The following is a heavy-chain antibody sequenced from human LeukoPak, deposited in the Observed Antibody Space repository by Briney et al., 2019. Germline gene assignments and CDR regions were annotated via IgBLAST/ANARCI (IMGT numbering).Heavy chain of an antibody. D-gene: IGHD3-10*01. CDR2: IYTSGST. CDR1: GGSISSGSYY. CDR3: ARDKQITMVRGVMGAFDI. V-gene: IGHV4-61*02. J-gene: IGHJ3*02. Sequence: SETLSLTCTVSGGSISSGSYYWSWIRQPAGKGLEWIGRIYTSGSTNYNPSLESRVTISVDTSKNQFSLKLSSVTAADTAVYYCARDKQITMVRGVMGAFDIWGQGTMVTVSS.